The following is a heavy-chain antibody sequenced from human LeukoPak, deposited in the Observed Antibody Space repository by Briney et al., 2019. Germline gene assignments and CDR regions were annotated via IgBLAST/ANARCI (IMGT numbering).Heavy chain of an antibody. V-gene: IGHV3-9*03. CDR1: GFTFDDYA. CDR3: AKDSCSGGSCQLGFDY. CDR2: ISWNSGSI. Sequence: GGSLRLSCAASGFTFDDYAMHWVRQAPGKGLEWVSGISWNSGSIGYADSVKGRFTISRDNAKNSLYLQMNSLRAEDMALYYCAKDSCSGGSCQLGFDYWGQGTLVTVSS. D-gene: IGHD2-15*01. J-gene: IGHJ4*02.